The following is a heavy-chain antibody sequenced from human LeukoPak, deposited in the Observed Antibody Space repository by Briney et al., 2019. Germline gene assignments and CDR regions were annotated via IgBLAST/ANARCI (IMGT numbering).Heavy chain of an antibody. V-gene: IGHV4-34*01. Sequence: DPSETLSLTCAVYGGSFSGYYWSWIRQPPGKGLEWIGEINHSGSTNYNPSLKSRVTISVDTSKNQFSLKLSSVTAADTAVYYCARKTYYYDSSGYRVFDYWGQGTLVTVSS. J-gene: IGHJ4*02. CDR2: INHSGST. D-gene: IGHD3-22*01. CDR3: ARKTYYYDSSGYRVFDY. CDR1: GGSFSGYY.